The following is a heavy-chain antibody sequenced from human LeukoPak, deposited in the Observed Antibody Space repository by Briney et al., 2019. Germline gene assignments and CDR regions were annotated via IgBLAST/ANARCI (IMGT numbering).Heavy chain of an antibody. J-gene: IGHJ4*02. Sequence: GGSLRLSCAASGFTFGSYSMNWVRQAPGKGLEWVSSISSSSSYIYYADSVKGRFTISRDNAKNSLYLQMNSLRAEDTAVYYCAREWLVRGTLDYWGQGTLVTVSS. V-gene: IGHV3-21*01. CDR1: GFTFGSYS. CDR2: ISSSSSYI. CDR3: AREWLVRGTLDY. D-gene: IGHD3-10*01.